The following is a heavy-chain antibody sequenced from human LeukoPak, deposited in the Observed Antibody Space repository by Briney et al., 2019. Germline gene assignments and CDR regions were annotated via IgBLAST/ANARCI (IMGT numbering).Heavy chain of an antibody. CDR2: ISSSGSTI. D-gene: IGHD6-19*01. CDR1: GFTFSSYE. J-gene: IGHJ6*04. V-gene: IGHV3-48*03. CDR3: AREQWLAHDV. Sequence: RGSLRLPCAASGFTFSSYEMNWVRQAPGKGLEWVSYISSSGSTIYYADSVKGRFTISRDNAKNSLYLQMNSLRAEDTAVYYCAREQWLAHDVWGKGTTVTVSS.